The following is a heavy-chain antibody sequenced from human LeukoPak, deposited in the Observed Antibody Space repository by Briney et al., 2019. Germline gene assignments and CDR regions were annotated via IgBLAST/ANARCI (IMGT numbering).Heavy chain of an antibody. D-gene: IGHD3-22*01. J-gene: IGHJ5*02. Sequence: GGSLRLSCAASGFTFNTYWMHWVRQAPGKGLVWVSRINSDGSTTTYADSVKGRFTISRDNAKSTLYLQMNSLRAEDTAVYYCARGGGSYYDSSAYDLWGQGTLVTVSS. CDR3: ARGGGSYYDSSAYDL. CDR1: GFTFNTYW. CDR2: INSDGSTT. V-gene: IGHV3-74*01.